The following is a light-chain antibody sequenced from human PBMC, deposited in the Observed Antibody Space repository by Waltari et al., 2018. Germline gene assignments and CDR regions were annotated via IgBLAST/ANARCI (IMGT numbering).Light chain of an antibody. CDR1: QSLVHSDGNTY. CDR2: KVS. CDR3: MQGTHWPLT. J-gene: IGKJ4*01. Sequence: DVVLTQSPLSLPVTLGQPAPISCKSSQSLVHSDGNTYLAWFHQRPGQSPRRLIYKVSNRESGVPDRFSASGSGTDFTLKISRVEAEDVGVYYCMQGTHWPLTFGGGTKVEMK. V-gene: IGKV2-30*02.